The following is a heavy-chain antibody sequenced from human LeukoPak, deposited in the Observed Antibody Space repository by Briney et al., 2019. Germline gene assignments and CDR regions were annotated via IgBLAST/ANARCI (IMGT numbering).Heavy chain of an antibody. CDR3: AKRDIAAAGYYYYYMDV. V-gene: IGHV3-23*01. Sequence: GGSLRLSCAASGFTFTSYWMSWVRQAPGKGLEWVSAISGSGGSTYYADSVKGRFTISRDNSKNTLYLQMNSLRAEDTAVYYCAKRDIAAAGYYYYYMDVWGKGATVTISS. CDR2: ISGSGGST. CDR1: GFTFTSYW. J-gene: IGHJ6*03. D-gene: IGHD6-13*01.